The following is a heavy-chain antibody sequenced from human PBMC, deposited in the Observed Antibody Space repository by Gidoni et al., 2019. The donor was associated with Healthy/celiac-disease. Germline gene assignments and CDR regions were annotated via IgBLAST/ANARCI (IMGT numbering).Heavy chain of an antibody. CDR1: GFTFSGSA. J-gene: IGHJ6*02. Sequence: EVQLVESGGGLVQPGGSLTLSCAASGFTFSGSAIHWVRQASGKGLEWVGRIRSKANSYATAYAASVKGRFTISRDDSKNTAYLQMNSLKTEDTAVYYCTSPHCTNGVCYTDYGMDVWGQGTTVTVSS. V-gene: IGHV3-73*01. CDR2: IRSKANSYAT. CDR3: TSPHCTNGVCYTDYGMDV. D-gene: IGHD2-8*01.